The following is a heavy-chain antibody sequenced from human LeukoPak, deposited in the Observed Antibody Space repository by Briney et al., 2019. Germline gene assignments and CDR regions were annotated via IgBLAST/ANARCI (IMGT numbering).Heavy chain of an antibody. Sequence: SETLSLTCTVSGYSISSGYYWGWIRQPPGKGLEWIGYTASPYHNPSLKSRLTISIDTSRNQISLKLDSVTASDTAVYYCARSTNHDASGSYYFDSWGPGTLVTVTS. V-gene: IGHV4-38-2*02. CDR1: GYSISSGYY. J-gene: IGHJ4*02. D-gene: IGHD3-10*01. CDR3: ARSTNHDASGSYYFDS. CDR2: YTASP.